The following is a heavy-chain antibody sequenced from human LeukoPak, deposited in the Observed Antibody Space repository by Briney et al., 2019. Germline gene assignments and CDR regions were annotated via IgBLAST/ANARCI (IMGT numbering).Heavy chain of an antibody. CDR2: ISSSSSYI. Sequence: PGGSLRLSCAASGFTFSSYSMNWVRQAPGKGLEWVSSISSSSSYIYYADSVKGRFTISRDNAKNSLYLQMNSLRAEDTAVYYCARDQRYYYDRKGAFDIWGQGTMVTVSS. CDR1: GFTFSSYS. CDR3: ARDQRYYYDRKGAFDI. J-gene: IGHJ3*02. D-gene: IGHD3-22*01. V-gene: IGHV3-21*01.